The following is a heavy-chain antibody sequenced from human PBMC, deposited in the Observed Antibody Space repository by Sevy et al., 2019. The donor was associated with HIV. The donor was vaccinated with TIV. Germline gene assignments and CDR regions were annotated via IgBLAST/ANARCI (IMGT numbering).Heavy chain of an antibody. V-gene: IGHV4-61*02. CDR2: IYPSGST. CDR3: ARGEVANYYYYYGMDV. Sequence: SETLSLTCTVSGGSISSGSYYWSWIRQPAGKGLEWIGRIYPSGSTNYNPSLKSRVTMSVDTSKNQFSLKLSSVTAADTAVYYCARGEVANYYYYYGMDVWGQGTTVTVSS. J-gene: IGHJ6*02. CDR1: GGSISSGSYY. D-gene: IGHD5-12*01.